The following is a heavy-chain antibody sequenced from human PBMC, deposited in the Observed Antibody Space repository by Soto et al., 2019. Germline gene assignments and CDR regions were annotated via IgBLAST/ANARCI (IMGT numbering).Heavy chain of an antibody. J-gene: IGHJ4*02. CDR3: AKIDDETDYDFWSGYSFDY. D-gene: IGHD3-3*01. Sequence: EVQLLESGGGLVQPGGSLRLSCAASGFSFRSYAMSWVRRAPGRGLKWVSRISGSGGKADYADSVKGRFTITRDNSKNTLYLQMDSLRAEDTAVYSCAKIDDETDYDFWSGYSFDYWGQGTLVSVSS. CDR2: ISGSGGKA. CDR1: GFSFRSYA. V-gene: IGHV3-23*01.